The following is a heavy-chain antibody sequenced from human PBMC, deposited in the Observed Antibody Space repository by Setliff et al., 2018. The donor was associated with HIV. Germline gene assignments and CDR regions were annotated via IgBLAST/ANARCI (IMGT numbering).Heavy chain of an antibody. CDR3: ARDLSYTANWEFDF. V-gene: IGHV1-3*04. CDR2: INIANGKT. D-gene: IGHD3-16*01. J-gene: IGHJ4*02. Sequence: RQGLEWMGWINIANGKTQYSQKFRGRVTFTRDISANTAYLDLNSLKSEDSALYYCARDLSYTANWEFDFWGQGTQVTVSS.